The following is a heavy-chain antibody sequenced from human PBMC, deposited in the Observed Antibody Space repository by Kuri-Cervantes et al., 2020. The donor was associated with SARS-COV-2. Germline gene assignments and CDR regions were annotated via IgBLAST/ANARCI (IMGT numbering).Heavy chain of an antibody. V-gene: IGHV4-4*09. D-gene: IGHD2-15*01. CDR1: GGSISSYY. J-gene: IGHJ6*03. Sequence: SETLSLTCTVSGGSISSYYWSWIRQPAGKGLEWIGYIYTSGSTNYNPSLKSRVTISVDTSKNQFSLKLSSVTAADTAVYYCARDGCGGSCYGYYYMDVWGKGTTVTVSS. CDR2: IYTSGST. CDR3: ARDGCGGSCYGYYYMDV.